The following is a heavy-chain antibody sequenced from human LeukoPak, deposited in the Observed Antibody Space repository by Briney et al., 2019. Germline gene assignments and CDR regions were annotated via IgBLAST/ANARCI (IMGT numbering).Heavy chain of an antibody. CDR2: ISYDGSNK. J-gene: IGHJ4*02. CDR1: GFTFSSYA. Sequence: GGSLRLSCAASGFTFSSYAMHWVRQAPGKGLEWVAVISYDGSNKYYADSVKGRFTISRDNSKNTLYLQMNSLRAEDTAVYYCAREPYYDILTGSSGPYYFDYWGQGTLVTVSS. V-gene: IGHV3-30*04. CDR3: AREPYYDILTGSSGPYYFDY. D-gene: IGHD3-9*01.